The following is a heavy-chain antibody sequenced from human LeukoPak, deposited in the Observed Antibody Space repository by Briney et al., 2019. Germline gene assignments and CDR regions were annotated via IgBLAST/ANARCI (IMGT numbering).Heavy chain of an antibody. CDR3: ARRSPYSTAWAAFDS. J-gene: IGHJ4*01. CDR2: IYPTDSET. V-gene: IGHV5-51*01. CDR1: GYTFSSYW. Sequence: GESLKISCKGSGYTFSSYWIGWVRQMSGKGLEWMGIIYPTDSETRYSPSFQGQVTISVDKSINTAYLQWSSLKASDTAMYFCARRSPYSTAWAAFDSWGQGTLVTASS. D-gene: IGHD6-19*01.